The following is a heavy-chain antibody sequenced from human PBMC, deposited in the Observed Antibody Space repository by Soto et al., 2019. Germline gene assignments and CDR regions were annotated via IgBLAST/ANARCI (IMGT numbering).Heavy chain of an antibody. J-gene: IGHJ4*02. CDR1: GFAFNKFG. D-gene: IGHD1-26*01. CDR2: ISYAGSYQ. V-gene: IGHV3-30*18. CDR3: AKGGEVGGVLGDH. Sequence: QVQLVEAGGGVVQPGTSLRLSCEASGFAFNKFGMHWVRQAPGKGLEWVAFISYAGSYQYYSESVQGRLTITRDNSMNTLNMQLNSLRREDTAVYYCAKGGEVGGVLGDHWGQGTLVTVSS.